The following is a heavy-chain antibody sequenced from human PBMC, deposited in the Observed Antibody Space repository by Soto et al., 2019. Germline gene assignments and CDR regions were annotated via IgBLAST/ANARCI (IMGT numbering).Heavy chain of an antibody. J-gene: IGHJ4*02. V-gene: IGHV1-18*01. CDR2: INPNDGNT. Sequence: ASVKVSCKASGYTFTSYGISWVRQAPGQGLEWMGRINPNDGNTNYAQKFRGRVTMARDTSTSTVYMDLSSLRSDDTAVYYCARDLAAADYWGQGTLVTVSS. CDR3: ARDLAAADY. D-gene: IGHD6-13*01. CDR1: GYTFTSYG.